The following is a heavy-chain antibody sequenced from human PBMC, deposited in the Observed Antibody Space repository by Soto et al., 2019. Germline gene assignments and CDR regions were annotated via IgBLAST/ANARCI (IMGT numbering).Heavy chain of an antibody. J-gene: IGHJ4*02. Sequence: PWGSLRLSCAASGFTFSSYGMHWVRQAPGKGLEGVAVIWYDGSNKYYADSVKGRFTISRDNSKNTLYLQMNSLRAEDTAVYYCARDMFSGSYYFDYWGQGTLVTVSS. CDR2: IWYDGSNK. D-gene: IGHD1-26*01. CDR3: ARDMFSGSYYFDY. V-gene: IGHV3-33*01. CDR1: GFTFSSYG.